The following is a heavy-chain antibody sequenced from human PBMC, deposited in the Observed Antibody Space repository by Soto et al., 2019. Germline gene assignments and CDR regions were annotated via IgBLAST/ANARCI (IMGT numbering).Heavy chain of an antibody. D-gene: IGHD2-2*01. CDR1: GGSISSAGNY. V-gene: IGHV4-31*03. CDR3: AKGACSSTACYEFDS. Sequence: SETLSLTCTVSGGSISSAGNYWNWIRQHPGKGLEWIGYIYNSGNTYYNPSLKSRVTILIDRSENQFSLKLTSVTAADTAVYYCAKGACSSTACYEFDSWGQGTLVTVSS. CDR2: IYNSGNT. J-gene: IGHJ5*01.